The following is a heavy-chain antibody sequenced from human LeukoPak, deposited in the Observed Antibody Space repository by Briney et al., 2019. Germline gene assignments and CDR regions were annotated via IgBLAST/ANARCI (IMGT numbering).Heavy chain of an antibody. CDR1: GFTFSSYG. D-gene: IGHD6-19*01. Sequence: GGSLRLSCAASGFTFSSYGMSWVRQAPGKGLEGVSGISGSGDSTYFADSVKGRFTISRDNSKNTLYLQMNSLRAGDTAVYYCAKHPPRSSGWFWDYWGQGTLVTVSS. J-gene: IGHJ4*02. V-gene: IGHV3-23*01. CDR2: ISGSGDST. CDR3: AKHPPRSSGWFWDY.